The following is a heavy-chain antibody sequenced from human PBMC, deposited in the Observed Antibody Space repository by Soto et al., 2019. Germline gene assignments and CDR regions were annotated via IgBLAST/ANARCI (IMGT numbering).Heavy chain of an antibody. CDR1: GYSFTSYW. J-gene: IGHJ5*02. D-gene: IGHD6-19*01. V-gene: IGHV5-51*01. CDR2: IYPGDSDT. CDR3: ARLVVGLAVDGTGGWFDP. Sequence: GESLKISCKGSGYSFTSYWIGWVRQMPGKGLEWMGIIYPGDSDTRYSPSFQGQVTISADKSISTAYLQWSSLKASDTAMYYCARLVVGLAVDGTGGWFDPWGQGTLVTVSS.